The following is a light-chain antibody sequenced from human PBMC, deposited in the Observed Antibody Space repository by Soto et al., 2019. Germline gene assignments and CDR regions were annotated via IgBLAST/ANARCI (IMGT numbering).Light chain of an antibody. CDR3: VQSYSAPWT. Sequence: DIQMTQSPSSLSASVGDRVTITCRASQSISSYFNWYQQKPGKAPNHLIYAASSLQSGVPSRFSGNGSGTDFTVSIGSLQPEDFVTYYCVQSYSAPWTFGQGTKVEV. J-gene: IGKJ1*01. CDR2: AAS. V-gene: IGKV1-39*01. CDR1: QSISSY.